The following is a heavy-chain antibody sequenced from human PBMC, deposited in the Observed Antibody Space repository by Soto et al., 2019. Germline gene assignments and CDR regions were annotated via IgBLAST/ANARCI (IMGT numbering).Heavy chain of an antibody. D-gene: IGHD3-10*01. Sequence: PGGSLRLSCAASGFTFSNYAIHWVRQAPGKGLEWVTIISKDGNSKHYADSVKGRFTISRDNSKNTLFLQMNSLRAEDTAVYYCARDPQGSYCYIDYWGQGTPVTVYS. V-gene: IGHV3-30-3*01. CDR3: ARDPQGSYCYIDY. CDR2: ISKDGNSK. CDR1: GFTFSNYA. J-gene: IGHJ4*02.